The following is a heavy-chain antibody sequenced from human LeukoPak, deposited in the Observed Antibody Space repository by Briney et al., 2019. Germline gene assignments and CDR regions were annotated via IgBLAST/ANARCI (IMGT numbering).Heavy chain of an antibody. D-gene: IGHD3-3*01. CDR2: IHTSGST. Sequence: SETLSLTCTVSGGSICTYYWSWIRQPAGKGLEWIGRIHTSGSTNSNPSLKSRVTMSLDTSKNQFSLKLRSVPAADTAVHYCARWSGDYSFDYWGQGTLVTVSS. CDR1: GGSICTYY. J-gene: IGHJ4*02. V-gene: IGHV4-4*07. CDR3: ARWSGDYSFDY.